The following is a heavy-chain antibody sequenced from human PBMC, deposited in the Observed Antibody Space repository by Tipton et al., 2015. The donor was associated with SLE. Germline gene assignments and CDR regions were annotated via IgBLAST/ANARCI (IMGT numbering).Heavy chain of an antibody. CDR1: GGSFSGYY. J-gene: IGHJ4*01. Sequence: TLSLTCAVYGGSFSGYYWSWIRQPPGKGLEWIGEINHSGRTNYNPSLKSRVTISVDTSKNQFSLKLSSVTAADTAVYYCARDPLPAAGFDYWGHGTLVTVSS. V-gene: IGHV4-34*01. CDR3: ARDPLPAAGFDY. CDR2: INHSGRT. D-gene: IGHD6-13*01.